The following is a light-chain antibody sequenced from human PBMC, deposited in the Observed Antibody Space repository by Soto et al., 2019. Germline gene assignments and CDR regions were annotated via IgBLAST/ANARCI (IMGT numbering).Light chain of an antibody. Sequence: DIPMTQSPSTLSASVGDRITITCRASQSISGWLAWYQQKPGKAPKLLIYKASSLESGVPSRFSGSESGTEFTLTISNLQPDDSATYYCQQYNILYTFGQGTKLDIK. CDR2: KAS. CDR3: QQYNILYT. V-gene: IGKV1-5*03. J-gene: IGKJ2*01. CDR1: QSISGW.